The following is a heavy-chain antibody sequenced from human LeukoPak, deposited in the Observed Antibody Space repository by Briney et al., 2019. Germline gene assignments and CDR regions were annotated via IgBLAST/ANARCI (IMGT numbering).Heavy chain of an antibody. CDR3: AKDYEPLVGVHRWGDWFDP. J-gene: IGHJ5*02. Sequence: GGSLRLSCAASGFDFNNYNMNWVRQAPGKGLEWVSSISSSSSYIYYADSVKGRFTISRDNAKNTLYLQMNSLRAEDTAVYYCAKDYEPLVGVHRWGDWFDPWGQGTLVTVSS. D-gene: IGHD1-26*01. V-gene: IGHV3-21*04. CDR2: ISSSSSYI. CDR1: GFDFNNYN.